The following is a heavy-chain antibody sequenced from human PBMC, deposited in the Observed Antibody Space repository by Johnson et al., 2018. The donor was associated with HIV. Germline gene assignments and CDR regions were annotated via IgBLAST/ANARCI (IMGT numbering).Heavy chain of an antibody. CDR3: AVAATPPPNRLAFDI. V-gene: IGHV3-11*01. D-gene: IGHD2-15*01. J-gene: IGHJ3*02. CDR1: GFTFSDYY. Sequence: QEQLVESGGGLVQPGGSLRLSCAASGFTFSDYYMSWIRQAPGKGLEWVSYISSSGYTIYYADSVKGRLTISRDNAKNSLYLQMDTLRAEDTAVYYCAVAATPPPNRLAFDIWGQGTMVTVSS. CDR2: ISSSGYTI.